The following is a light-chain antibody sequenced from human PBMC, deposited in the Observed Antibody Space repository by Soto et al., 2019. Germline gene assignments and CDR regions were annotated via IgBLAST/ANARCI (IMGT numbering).Light chain of an antibody. CDR3: QSYGNTNQVV. CDR1: SGTIGSNY. CDR2: EDN. V-gene: IGLV6-57*04. J-gene: IGLJ2*01. Sequence: NFMLTQPLSVSESPGKTVTISCTRTSGTIGSNYVQWYQQRPGSVPTTVIYEDNQRPSGVPDRFAGSIDSSSNSASLTISGLKAEDEADYYCQSYGNTNQVVFGGGTKLTVL.